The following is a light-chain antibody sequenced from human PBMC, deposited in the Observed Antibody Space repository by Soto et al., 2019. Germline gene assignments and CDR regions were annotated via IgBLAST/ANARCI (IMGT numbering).Light chain of an antibody. J-gene: IGKJ1*01. V-gene: IGKV1-5*01. Sequence: QLRQSAYTLSASVGDRVTITCRASQSISSWMAWYQQKPGKAPKLRIYDASSLESGVPSRFSGSRSGTGFTFPICCWQPDDIATYYCQHYNSYAWPFGQGTKMAI. CDR2: DAS. CDR3: QHYNSYAWP. CDR1: QSISSW.